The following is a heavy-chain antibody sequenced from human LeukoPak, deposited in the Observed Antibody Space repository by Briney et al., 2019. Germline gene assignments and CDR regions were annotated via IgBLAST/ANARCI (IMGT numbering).Heavy chain of an antibody. CDR1: GFTFSSYS. V-gene: IGHV3-21*01. J-gene: IGHJ6*03. CDR2: ISSSSSYI. CDR3: TRVEETATTAAIIRKYSYYYYYMDV. Sequence: GGSLRLSCAASGFTFSSYSMNWVRQAPGKGLEWVSSISSSSSYIYYADSVKGRFTISRDNARNSLYLQMSSLRAEDTAVYYCTRVEETATTAAIIRKYSYYYYYMDVWGKGNTVTVSS. D-gene: IGHD4-11*01.